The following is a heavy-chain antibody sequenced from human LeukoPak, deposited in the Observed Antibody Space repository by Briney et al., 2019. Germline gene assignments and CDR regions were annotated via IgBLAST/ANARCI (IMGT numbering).Heavy chain of an antibody. V-gene: IGHV1-69*04. Sequence: SVKVSCKASGYTFTSYYMHWVRQAPGQGLEWMGRIIPILGIANYAQKFQGRVTITADKSTSTAYMELSSLRSEDTAVYYCARDQVTSSTLYGMDVWGQGTTVTVSS. J-gene: IGHJ6*02. CDR3: ARDQVTSSTLYGMDV. CDR2: IIPILGIA. D-gene: IGHD2-2*01. CDR1: GYTFTSYY.